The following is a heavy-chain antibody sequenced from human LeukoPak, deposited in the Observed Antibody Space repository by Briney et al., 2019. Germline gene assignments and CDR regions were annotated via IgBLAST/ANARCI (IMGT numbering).Heavy chain of an antibody. CDR1: GGSNSSSNW. Sequence: PSGTLSLTCAVSGGSNSSSNWWSWVRQPPGKGLEWIGEIYHSGSTNYNPSFKSRVTISVDKSKNQFSLKLSSVTAADTAVYYCAVAAAGKTWFDYWGQGTLVTVSS. V-gene: IGHV4-4*02. CDR3: AVAAAGKTWFDY. J-gene: IGHJ4*02. CDR2: IYHSGST. D-gene: IGHD6-13*01.